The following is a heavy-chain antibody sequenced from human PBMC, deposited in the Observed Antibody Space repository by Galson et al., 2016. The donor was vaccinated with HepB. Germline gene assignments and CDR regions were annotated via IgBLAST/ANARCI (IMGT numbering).Heavy chain of an antibody. CDR2: ISYDGFNK. V-gene: IGHV3-30*18. D-gene: IGHD2-2*01. CDR1: GFIFRTYG. Sequence: SLRLSCAASGFIFRTYGMHWVRQAPGKGLEWVAIISYDGFNKYYADSVKGRFTISRDNSKNTLYLHMNSLRPEDTAVYSCAKSKDQENVVVLSPRNYALDVWGQGTTVTVSS. J-gene: IGHJ6*02. CDR3: AKSKDQENVVVLSPRNYALDV.